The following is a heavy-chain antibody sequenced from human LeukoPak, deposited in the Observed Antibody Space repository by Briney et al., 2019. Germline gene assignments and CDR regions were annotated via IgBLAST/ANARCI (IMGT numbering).Heavy chain of an antibody. CDR1: GYTFTNYY. J-gene: IGHJ6*02. V-gene: IGHV1-46*01. CDR2: IDPSGGST. CDR3: ALAARYYYYGMEV. Sequence: GASVKVSCKASGYTFTNYYMHWVRQAPGQGLEWMGIIDPSGGSTSNAQRFQGRVTMTRDTSTSTVYMELSSLRSEDTAVYYCALAARYYYYGMEVWGQGTTVTVSS. D-gene: IGHD6-6*01.